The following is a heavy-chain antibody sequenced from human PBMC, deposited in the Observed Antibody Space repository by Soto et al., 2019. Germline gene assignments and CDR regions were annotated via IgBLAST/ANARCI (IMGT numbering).Heavy chain of an antibody. CDR1: GFSLTTSGVG. Sequence: QITLKESGPTVVKPTETLTLTCTFSGFSLTTSGVGVGWVRQSPGKAPERLALIYWDDDKRYSTSLKSRLTIPKDTSKNQVVLTMANVDPADTATYYCAHRVLRTVFGLVTTTAIYFDFWGQGTPVVVSS. CDR2: IYWDDDK. J-gene: IGHJ4*02. CDR3: AHRVLRTVFGLVTTTAIYFDF. D-gene: IGHD3-3*01. V-gene: IGHV2-5*02.